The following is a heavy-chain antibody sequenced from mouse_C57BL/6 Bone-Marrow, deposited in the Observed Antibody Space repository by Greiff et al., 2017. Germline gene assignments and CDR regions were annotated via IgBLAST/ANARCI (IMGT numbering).Heavy chain of an antibody. CDR3: ARYYYYYGSSHRYFDV. Sequence: VQLQQSGPELVKPGASVKISCTASGYSFTGYYMNWVQHSPEKSLEWIGEINPSTGGTTYTQKFKAKATFTVDKSYSTAYMQLKRLTSEDAAVYYWARYYYYYGSSHRYFDVWGTGTTVTVSS. D-gene: IGHD1-1*01. J-gene: IGHJ1*03. CDR1: GYSFTGYY. CDR2: INPSTGGT. V-gene: IGHV1-42*01.